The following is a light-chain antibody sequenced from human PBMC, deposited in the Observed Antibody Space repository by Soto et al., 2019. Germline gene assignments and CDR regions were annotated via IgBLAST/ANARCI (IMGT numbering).Light chain of an antibody. CDR2: DAS. CDR3: QQADSVPFN. CDR1: QGISIW. Sequence: DIQMTQSPSYVSASVGDRVTITCRASQGISIWLAWFQQKPGKAPKLLIYDASNLESGVPSRFSGSDSGTDFTLTINNLQPEDFATYYCQQADSVPFNFGPGTKVDTK. V-gene: IGKV1D-12*01. J-gene: IGKJ3*01.